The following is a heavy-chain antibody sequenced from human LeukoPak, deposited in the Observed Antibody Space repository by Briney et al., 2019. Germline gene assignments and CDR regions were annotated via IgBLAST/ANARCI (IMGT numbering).Heavy chain of an antibody. J-gene: IGHJ4*02. CDR2: ISGSGGST. D-gene: IGHD2-2*01. CDR1: GFTFSSYA. CDR3: AKDYCSSTSCYPDY. Sequence: GGSLRLSCAASGFTFSSYAMSWVRQAPGKGLEWVSAISGSGGSTYYADSVKGRFTISRDNSKNTLYLQMNSLRAEDTAVYYCAKDYCSSTSCYPDYWGQGALVTVSS. V-gene: IGHV3-23*01.